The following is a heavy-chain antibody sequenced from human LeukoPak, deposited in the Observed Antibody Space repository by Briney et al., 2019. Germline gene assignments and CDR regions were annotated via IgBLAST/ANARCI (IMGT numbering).Heavy chain of an antibody. V-gene: IGHV1-18*01. CDR3: ARAPTQDIVVVPAAIPGAFDY. CDR2: ISAYNGNT. CDR1: GYTFTSYG. D-gene: IGHD2-2*02. J-gene: IGHJ4*02. Sequence: ASVKVSCKASGYTFTSYGISWVRQAPGQGLEWMGWISAYNGNTNYAQKLQGRVTMTTDTSTSTAHMELRSLRSDDTAVYYCARAPTQDIVVVPAAIPGAFDYWGQGTLVTVSS.